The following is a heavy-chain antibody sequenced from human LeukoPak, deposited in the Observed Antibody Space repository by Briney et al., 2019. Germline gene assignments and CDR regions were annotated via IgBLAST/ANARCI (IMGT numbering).Heavy chain of an antibody. CDR1: GFTFRSYG. J-gene: IGHJ4*02. V-gene: IGHV3-33*06. D-gene: IGHD4-17*01. Sequence: PGGSLRLSCAASGFTFRSYGMHWVRQAPGKGLEWVAVIWYDGSDKYYAGSVKGRFTISRDNSKNTLYLQVNSLRADDTAIYYCAKDRGTTTTTRECGYFDSWGQGTLVTVSS. CDR3: AKDRGTTTTTRECGYFDS. CDR2: IWYDGSDK.